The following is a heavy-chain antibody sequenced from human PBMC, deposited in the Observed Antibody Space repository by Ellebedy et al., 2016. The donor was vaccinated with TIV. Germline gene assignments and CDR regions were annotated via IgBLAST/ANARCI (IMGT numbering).Heavy chain of an antibody. CDR3: ASARRDGHTYDYYGLDV. D-gene: IGHD5-24*01. V-gene: IGHV4-39*01. Sequence: MPSETLSLTCTVSGGSISSTGYYWGWIRQPPGKGLEWIGSIAYSGNTYYNPSLERRVPISVDTSKIQFTLKLSSVTAAETAVYYCASARRDGHTYDYYGLDVWGQGTTVTVSS. J-gene: IGHJ6*02. CDR2: IAYSGNT. CDR1: GGSISSTGYY.